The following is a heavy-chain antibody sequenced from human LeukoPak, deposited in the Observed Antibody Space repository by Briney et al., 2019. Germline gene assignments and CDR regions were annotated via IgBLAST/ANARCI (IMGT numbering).Heavy chain of an antibody. V-gene: IGHV3-30*02. Sequence: GGSLRLSCAASGFTFSTYGMHWVRQVPGKGLEWVAFIRYDGTNKYYADSVKGRFTISRDNSKNTLYLQMNTLRAEDMAVYYCAKDVTIFGVVSSWLDPWGQGTLVTVS. J-gene: IGHJ5*02. CDR3: AKDVTIFGVVSSWLDP. CDR2: IRYDGTNK. D-gene: IGHD3-3*01. CDR1: GFTFSTYG.